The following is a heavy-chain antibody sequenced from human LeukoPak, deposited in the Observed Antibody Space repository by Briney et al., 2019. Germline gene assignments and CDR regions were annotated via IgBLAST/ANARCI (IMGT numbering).Heavy chain of an antibody. CDR2: ISYDGSNK. V-gene: IGHV3-30-3*01. CDR3: ARRLRFLEWLLSPSMDV. CDR1: GFTFSSYA. J-gene: IGHJ6*02. D-gene: IGHD3-3*01. Sequence: GGSLRLSCAASGFTFSSYAMHWVRQAPGKGLEWVAVISYDGSNKYYADSVKGRFTISRDNSKNTLYLQVNSLRAEDTAVYYCARRLRFLEWLLSPSMDVWGQGTTVTVSS.